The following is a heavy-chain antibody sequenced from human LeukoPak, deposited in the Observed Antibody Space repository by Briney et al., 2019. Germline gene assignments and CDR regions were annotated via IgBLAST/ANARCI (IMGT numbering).Heavy chain of an antibody. Sequence: ASVTVSCKASGGTFSSYTISWVRQAPGQGLEWMGRIIPILGIANYAQKFQGRVTITADKSTSTAYMGLSSLRSEDTAVYYCARSFGIAYTGVWGQGTLVTVSS. CDR3: ARSFGIAYTGV. D-gene: IGHD2-2*02. CDR2: IIPILGIA. V-gene: IGHV1-69*02. J-gene: IGHJ4*02. CDR1: GGTFSSYT.